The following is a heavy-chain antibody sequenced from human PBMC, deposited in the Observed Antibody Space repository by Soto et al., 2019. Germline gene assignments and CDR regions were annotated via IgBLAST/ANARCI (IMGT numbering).Heavy chain of an antibody. V-gene: IGHV2-5*02. J-gene: IGHJ4*02. CDR1: GFSLSTSGVG. CDR2: IYWDDDK. CDR3: AHTNTTKSNGY. D-gene: IGHD1-1*01. Sequence: QITLKESGPTLVKPTQTLTLTCTFSGFSLSTSGVGVGWIRQPPGKALEWLALIYWDDDKRYNPSLKSRLTNTKDTSKNQVVLTMTNMDPVDTATYYCAHTNTTKSNGYWGQGTLVTVSS.